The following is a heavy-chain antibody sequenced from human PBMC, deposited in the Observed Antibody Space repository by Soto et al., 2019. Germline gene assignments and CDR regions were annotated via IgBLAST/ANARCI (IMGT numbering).Heavy chain of an antibody. J-gene: IGHJ4*02. CDR1: GGSISNYY. CDR3: ARHRYSYGVYYFDY. Sequence: QVQLQESGPGLVKPSETLSLTCIVSGGSISNYYWSWIRQPPGKGLEWIGYIYYSGSTNYNPYLTSRVTISVDTSKNQFSLELSSVTATDTAVYYCARHRYSYGVYYFDYWGQGTLVTVSS. CDR2: IYYSGST. V-gene: IGHV4-59*08. D-gene: IGHD5-18*01.